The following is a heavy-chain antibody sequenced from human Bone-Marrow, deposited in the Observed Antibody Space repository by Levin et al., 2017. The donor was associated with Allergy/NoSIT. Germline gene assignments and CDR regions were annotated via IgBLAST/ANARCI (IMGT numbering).Heavy chain of an antibody. Sequence: VASVKVSCKVSGSTLSELAIHWVRQAPGQGLEWLGGFAPGNDETIYAKKSQGRVTMTEDTSTDTAYMDLSSLTSEDTAFYYCATDHGDYAFDHWGQGTLVTVSS. CDR1: GSTLSELA. CDR2: FAPGNDET. J-gene: IGHJ4*02. CDR3: ATDHGDYAFDH. V-gene: IGHV1-24*01. D-gene: IGHD4-17*01.